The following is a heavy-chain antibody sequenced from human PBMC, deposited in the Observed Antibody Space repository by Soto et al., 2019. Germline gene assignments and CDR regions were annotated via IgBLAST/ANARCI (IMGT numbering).Heavy chain of an antibody. V-gene: IGHV5-51*01. Sequence: GESLKISCKGSGYRFTSHWIAWVRQMPGKGLEWIGIIYPGDSDTRYSPSFQGQVKISVDKSIGTAYLQWNSLKASDTAIYYCARPIGEVGGIGFDPWGQGTPVTLSS. CDR2: IYPGDSDT. J-gene: IGHJ5*02. CDR3: ARPIGEVGGIGFDP. D-gene: IGHD6-13*01. CDR1: GYRFTSHW.